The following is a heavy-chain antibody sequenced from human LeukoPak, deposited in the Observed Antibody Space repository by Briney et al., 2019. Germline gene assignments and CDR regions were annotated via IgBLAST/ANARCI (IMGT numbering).Heavy chain of an antibody. Sequence: SETLSLTCAVYGGSFSGYYWSWIRQPPGKGLEWIGEINHSGSTNYNPPLKSRVTISVDTSKNQFSLKLSSVTAADTAVYYCARGGESFADYWGQGTLVTVSS. CDR1: GGSFSGYY. V-gene: IGHV4-34*01. D-gene: IGHD3-10*01. J-gene: IGHJ4*02. CDR2: INHSGST. CDR3: ARGGESFADY.